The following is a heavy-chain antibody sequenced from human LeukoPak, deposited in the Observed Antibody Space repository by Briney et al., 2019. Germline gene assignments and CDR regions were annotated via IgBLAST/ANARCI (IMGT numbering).Heavy chain of an antibody. CDR3: ARGVGYCSSTSCYWWFDP. Sequence: GGSLRLSCAASGFTFSSYWMHWVRQAPGKGLVWVSRNSDGSSTSYADSVKGRFTISRDNAKNTLYLQMNSPRAEDTAVYYCARGVGYCSSTSCYWWFDPWGQGTLVTVSS. D-gene: IGHD2-2*01. J-gene: IGHJ5*02. CDR2: NSDGSST. V-gene: IGHV3-74*01. CDR1: GFTFSSYW.